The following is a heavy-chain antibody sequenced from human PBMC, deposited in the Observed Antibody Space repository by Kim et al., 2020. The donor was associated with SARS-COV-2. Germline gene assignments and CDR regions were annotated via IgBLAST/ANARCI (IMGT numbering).Heavy chain of an antibody. V-gene: IGHV3-13*04. Sequence: GGSLRLSCAASGFTFSSYDMHWVRQATGKGLEWVSAIGTAGDTYYPGSVKGRFTISRENAKNSLYLQMNSLRAGDTAVYYCARMYSSSWYGYYYYGMDVWGQGTTVTVSS. D-gene: IGHD6-13*01. CDR2: IGTAGDT. J-gene: IGHJ6*02. CDR1: GFTFSSYD. CDR3: ARMYSSSWYGYYYYGMDV.